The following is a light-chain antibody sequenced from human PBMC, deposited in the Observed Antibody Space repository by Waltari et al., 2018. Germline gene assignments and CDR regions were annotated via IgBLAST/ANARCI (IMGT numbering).Light chain of an antibody. CDR2: EVS. J-gene: IGLJ1*01. V-gene: IGLV2-8*01. CDR1: SSDVGGYNY. CDR3: GLYAGSNNLGV. Sequence: QSALTQPPSASGSPGQSVTISCTGTSSDVGGYNYVSWYQQHPGKAPKLMIYEVSKRPSGVPDRFSGSKSGNTASLTVSGLQAEDEADYYCGLYAGSNNLGVFGTGTKVTVL.